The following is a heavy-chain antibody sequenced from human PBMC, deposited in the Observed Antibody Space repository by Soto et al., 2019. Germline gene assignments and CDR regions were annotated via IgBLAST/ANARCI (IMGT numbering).Heavy chain of an antibody. CDR3: ARGERVGDPMFDY. CDR1: GFDFSDYS. V-gene: IGHV3-21*01. D-gene: IGHD4-17*01. CDR2: LTTTTSTYI. J-gene: IGHJ4*02. Sequence: EVQLVESGGGLVKPGGSLRLSCVVSGFDFSDYSINWVRQVPGKGLEWVSSLTTTTSTYIHYADSVTGRFTIFRDSTKNSVCLQMDSLKAEDTAIYYCARGERVGDPMFDYWGQGTLVTVSS.